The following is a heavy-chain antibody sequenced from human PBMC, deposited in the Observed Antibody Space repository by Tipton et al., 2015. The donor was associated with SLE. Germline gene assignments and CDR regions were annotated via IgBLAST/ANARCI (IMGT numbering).Heavy chain of an antibody. CDR2: INPNTGGT. D-gene: IGHD2/OR15-2a*01. Sequence: QSGAEVKKPGASVKVACKASGYTFTGYYIHWVRQAPGLGLEWMGWINPNTGGTNYAQNFQGRVTVTRDTSTTTAYMDLSSLRSDDTAVYYCARRMLSMSSKSFDYWGQGTLVTVSS. V-gene: IGHV1-2*02. CDR3: ARRMLSMSSKSFDY. J-gene: IGHJ4*02. CDR1: GYTFTGYY.